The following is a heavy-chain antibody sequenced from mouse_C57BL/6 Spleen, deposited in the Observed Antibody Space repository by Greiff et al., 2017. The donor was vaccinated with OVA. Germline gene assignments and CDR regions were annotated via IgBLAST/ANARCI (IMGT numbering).Heavy chain of an antibody. Sequence: EVKLVESGPGLVKPSQSLSLTCSVTGYSITSGYYWNWIRQFPGNKLEWMGYISYDGSNNYNPSLKNRISITRDTSKNQFFLKLNSVTTEDTATYYCARWGTAGTYWGQGTLVTVSA. CDR2: ISYDGSN. CDR1: GYSITSGYY. CDR3: ARWGTAGTY. D-gene: IGHD1-2*01. J-gene: IGHJ3*01. V-gene: IGHV3-6*01.